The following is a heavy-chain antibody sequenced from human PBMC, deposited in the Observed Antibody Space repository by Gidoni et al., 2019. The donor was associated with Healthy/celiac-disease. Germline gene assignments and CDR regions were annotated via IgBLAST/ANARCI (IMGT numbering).Heavy chain of an antibody. CDR3: AKDGAALDYYYYGMDV. CDR2: ISYDGSNK. Sequence: QVQLVESGGGVVQPGRSLRLSCAASGFTFSSYGMHWVRQAPGKGLEWVAVISYDGSNKYYADSVKGRFTISRDNSKNTLYLQMNSLRAEDTAVYYCAKDGAALDYYYYGMDVWGQGTTVTVSS. CDR1: GFTFSSYG. D-gene: IGHD6-13*01. V-gene: IGHV3-30*18. J-gene: IGHJ6*02.